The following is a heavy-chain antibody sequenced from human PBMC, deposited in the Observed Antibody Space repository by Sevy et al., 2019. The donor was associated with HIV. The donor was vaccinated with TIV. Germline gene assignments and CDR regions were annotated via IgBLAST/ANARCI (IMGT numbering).Heavy chain of an antibody. Sequence: GGSLRLSCAASGFTFSKYSMSWVRQPPGKGLEWVSTLSFGCGEINYADSVKGRFTISRDNSKSSVYLQMNNLRPEHTAVYYCAREGCTKPHDYWGQGTLVTVSS. CDR1: GFTFSKYS. CDR3: AREGCTKPHDY. V-gene: IGHV3-23*01. D-gene: IGHD2-8*01. J-gene: IGHJ4*02. CDR2: LSFGCGEI.